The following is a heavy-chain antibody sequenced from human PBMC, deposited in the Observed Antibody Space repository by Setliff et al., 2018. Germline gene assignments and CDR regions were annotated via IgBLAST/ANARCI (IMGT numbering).Heavy chain of an antibody. CDR1: GYTFTGYY. V-gene: IGHV1-2*02. CDR2: INPNSGGT. Sequence: GASVKVSCKASGYTFTGYYMHWVRQAPGQGLEWMGWINPNSGGTNYAQKFQGRVTMTRDTSISTAYMELSRLRSDDTAVYYCARVGMGRPWNRGAGDYWGQGTLVTVSS. D-gene: IGHD1-26*01. CDR3: ARVGMGRPWNRGAGDY. J-gene: IGHJ4*02.